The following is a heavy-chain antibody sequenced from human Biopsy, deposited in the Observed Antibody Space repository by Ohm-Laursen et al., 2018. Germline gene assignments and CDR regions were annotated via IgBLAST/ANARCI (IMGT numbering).Heavy chain of an antibody. D-gene: IGHD4-23*01. CDR2: ISHTGYT. CDR1: GGSISSGGYY. V-gene: IGHV4-61*03. J-gene: IGHJ1*01. CDR3: ARGSNEYGGLYFPH. Sequence: TLSLTCSVSGGSISSGGYYWSWIRQHPGKGLEWIVYISHTGYTSYKSSLKSRVTISLDTSRKHFSLRLTSLAAADTAVYYCARGSNEYGGLYFPHWGQGTLVTVSS.